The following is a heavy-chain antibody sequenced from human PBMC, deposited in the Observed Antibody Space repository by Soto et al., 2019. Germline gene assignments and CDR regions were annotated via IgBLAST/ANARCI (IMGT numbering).Heavy chain of an antibody. D-gene: IGHD6-13*01. Sequence: GASVKVSCKASGSAFTSYAMHWVRQAPGQRLEWMGWINAGNGATKYSQNFQDRLTISRDPSANTAFMELSSLRPEDTAVYYCARGSAAAGPYYFYYWAQGTLVTVSS. CDR1: GSAFTSYA. J-gene: IGHJ4*02. V-gene: IGHV1-3*01. CDR3: ARGSAAAGPYYFYY. CDR2: INAGNGAT.